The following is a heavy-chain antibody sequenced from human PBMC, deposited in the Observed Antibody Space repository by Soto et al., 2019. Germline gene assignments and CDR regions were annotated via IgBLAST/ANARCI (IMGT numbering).Heavy chain of an antibody. D-gene: IGHD2-2*01. CDR3: ARDPRDIVVVPAAIYYYYGMDV. CDR1: GFTFSSYS. V-gene: IGHV3-21*01. J-gene: IGHJ6*02. Sequence: EVQLVESGGGLVKPGGSLRLSCAASGFTFSSYSMNWVRQAPGKGLEWVSSISSSSSYIYYADSVKGRFTISRDNAKNSLYLQMNSLRAEDTAVYYCARDPRDIVVVPAAIYYYYGMDVWGQGTTVTVSS. CDR2: ISSSSSYI.